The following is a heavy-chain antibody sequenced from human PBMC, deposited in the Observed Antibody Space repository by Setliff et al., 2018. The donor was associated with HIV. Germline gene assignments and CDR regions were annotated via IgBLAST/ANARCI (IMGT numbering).Heavy chain of an antibody. Sequence: GGSLRLSCAASGFTFSSYSMNWVRRAPGKGLEWVSSISSISTYIYYADSVKGRFTISRDNAKNSLYLQMNSLRAEDTAVYYCAKTSNTGYLFCSDYWGQGTLVTVSS. CDR2: ISSISTYI. CDR3: AKTSNTGYLFCSDY. J-gene: IGHJ4*02. CDR1: GFTFSSYS. D-gene: IGHD3-9*01. V-gene: IGHV3-21*04.